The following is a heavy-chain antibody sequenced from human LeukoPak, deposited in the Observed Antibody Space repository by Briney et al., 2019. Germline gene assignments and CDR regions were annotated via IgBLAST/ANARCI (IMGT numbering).Heavy chain of an antibody. D-gene: IGHD1-14*01. J-gene: IGHJ4*02. CDR1: GGSISSYY. CDR2: IYYSGST. CDR3: AREIEPHSSYDY. V-gene: IGHV4-59*01. Sequence: SETLSLTCTVSGGSISSYYWSWIRQPPGKGLEWIGYIYYSGSTNYNPSLKSRVTISVDTSKNQFSLKLSSVTAADTAVYYCAREIEPHSSYDYWGQGTLVTVSS.